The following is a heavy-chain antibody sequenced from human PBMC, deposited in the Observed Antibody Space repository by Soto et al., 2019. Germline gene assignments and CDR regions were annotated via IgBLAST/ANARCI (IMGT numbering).Heavy chain of an antibody. D-gene: IGHD2-2*01. Sequence: QVHLVESGGGVVQPGRSLRLSCAASGFTFNSYGMYWIRQAPGKGLEWVAGLAYHGRNEYYAHSVKGRFTTSRDNSNSTLFLQINSLRPEDTAVYYCAKSYWPSINAVLTSAIDHWGRGTLVTVPS. CDR3: AKSYWPSINAVLTSAIDH. J-gene: IGHJ4*02. CDR1: GFTFNSYG. V-gene: IGHV3-30*18. CDR2: LAYHGRNE.